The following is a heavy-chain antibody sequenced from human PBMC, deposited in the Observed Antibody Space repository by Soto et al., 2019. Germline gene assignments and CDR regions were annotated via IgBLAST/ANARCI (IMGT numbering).Heavy chain of an antibody. CDR1: GGSISSSSYY. V-gene: IGHV4-39*01. J-gene: IGHJ6*02. CDR3: ASEVGGYYYYYYGMDV. Sequence: PSETLSLTCTVSGGSISSSSYYWGWIRQPPGKGLEWIGGIYYSGSTYYNPSLKSRVTISVDTSKNQFSLKLSSVTAADTAVYYCASEVGGYYYYYYGMDVWGQGTTVTVSS. CDR2: IYYSGST. D-gene: IGHD3-3*01.